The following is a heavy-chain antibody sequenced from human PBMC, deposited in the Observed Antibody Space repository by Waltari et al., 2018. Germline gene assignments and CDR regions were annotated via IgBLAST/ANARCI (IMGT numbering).Heavy chain of an antibody. V-gene: IGHV4-31*02. Sequence: QVQLQESGPGHVRPSQNLSLICLVSGFSIRSGASYCGWIRHHPGKGLEWIAHMYFRGSTYYNPSLKSRVTISADTSKNHFSLILMSVTAADTAVYYCARVVGPSGYASFDHWGQGALVTVSS. CDR1: GFSIRSGASY. CDR2: MYFRGST. CDR3: ARVVGPSGYASFDH. D-gene: IGHD5-12*01. J-gene: IGHJ4*02.